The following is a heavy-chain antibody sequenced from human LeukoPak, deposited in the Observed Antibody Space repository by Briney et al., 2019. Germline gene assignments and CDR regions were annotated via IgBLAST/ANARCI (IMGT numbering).Heavy chain of an antibody. V-gene: IGHV3-74*01. D-gene: IGHD3-10*01. Sequence: SGGSLRLSCAASGFTFSSYWMRWVRQAPGKGLVWVSRINSDGSSTIYADSVKGRFTISRDNAKNTLYLQMNSLRAEDTAVYYCARGRITMVQGVIITSYYFDYWGQGTLVTVSP. CDR3: ARGRITMVQGVIITSYYFDY. CDR2: INSDGSST. J-gene: IGHJ4*02. CDR1: GFTFSSYW.